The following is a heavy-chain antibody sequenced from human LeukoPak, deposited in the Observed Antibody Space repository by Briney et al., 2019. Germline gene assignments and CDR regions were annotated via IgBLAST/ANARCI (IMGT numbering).Heavy chain of an antibody. D-gene: IGHD6-13*01. Sequence: PGGSLRLSCAASGFTFSSYWTHWVRQAPGKGLVWVSRINSDGSSTSYADSVKGRFTISRDNAKNTLYLQMNSLRAEDTAVYYCARAAIAAAGTNWFDPWGQGTLVTVSS. CDR2: INSDGSST. CDR1: GFTFSSYW. V-gene: IGHV3-74*01. CDR3: ARAAIAAAGTNWFDP. J-gene: IGHJ5*02.